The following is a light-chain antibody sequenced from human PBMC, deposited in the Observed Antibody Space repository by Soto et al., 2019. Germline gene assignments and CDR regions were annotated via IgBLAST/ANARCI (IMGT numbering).Light chain of an antibody. CDR2: SAT. CDR1: QGISTW. V-gene: IGKV1-12*01. CDR3: QQANSFPRVT. J-gene: IGKJ4*01. Sequence: DIQMTQYPSSVSASVGDRVTITCRASQGISTWLAWYQQKPGKAPNLLIFSATNLQSGVPSRFSGSGSGTDFTLTISSLQPEDVATYYCQQANSFPRVTFGGGTKVEIK.